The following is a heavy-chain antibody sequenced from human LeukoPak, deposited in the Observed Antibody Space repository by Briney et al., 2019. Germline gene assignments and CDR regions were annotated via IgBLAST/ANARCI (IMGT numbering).Heavy chain of an antibody. V-gene: IGHV3-9*01. Sequence: GRSLRLSCAASGFTFDDYAMHWVRHAPGKGLEWVSGISWNSGSIGYADSVKGRFTISRDNAKNSLYLQMNSLRAEDTALYYCAKSADIRTRGNWFDPWGQGTLVTVSS. D-gene: IGHD2-2*01. CDR3: AKSADIRTRGNWFDP. CDR1: GFTFDDYA. CDR2: ISWNSGSI. J-gene: IGHJ5*02.